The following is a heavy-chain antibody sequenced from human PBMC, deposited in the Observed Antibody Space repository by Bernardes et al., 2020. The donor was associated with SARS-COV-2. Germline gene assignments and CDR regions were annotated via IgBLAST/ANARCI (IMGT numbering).Heavy chain of an antibody. Sequence: SETLSLTCAVSGGSFIGYFWNWIRQPPGRGLEWIGGINHSGSTFYNPSLKSRVTFSVDTTKNQFSLKLSSVTAADTAIYYCARGRTPMVRGIVKGASKYFDFWGRGTQVTVSS. CDR1: GGSFIGYF. J-gene: IGHJ2*01. D-gene: IGHD3-10*01. CDR2: INHSGST. CDR3: ARGRTPMVRGIVKGASKYFDF. V-gene: IGHV4-34*01.